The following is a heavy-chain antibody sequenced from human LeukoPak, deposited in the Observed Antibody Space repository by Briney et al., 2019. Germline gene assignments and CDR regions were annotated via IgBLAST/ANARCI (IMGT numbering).Heavy chain of an antibody. CDR3: ARDGTIGYCSSTSCEAGYYGMDV. J-gene: IGHJ6*02. Sequence: GGSLRLSCAASGFTFSSYAMSWVRQAPGKGLEWVSAISGSGGSTYYADSVKGRFTISRDNSKNTLYLQMNSLRAEDTAVYYCARDGTIGYCSSTSCEAGYYGMDVWGQGTTVTVSS. D-gene: IGHD2-2*01. CDR1: GFTFSSYA. V-gene: IGHV3-23*01. CDR2: ISGSGGST.